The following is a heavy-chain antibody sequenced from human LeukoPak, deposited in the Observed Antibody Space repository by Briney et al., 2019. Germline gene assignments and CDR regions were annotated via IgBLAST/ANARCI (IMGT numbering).Heavy chain of an antibody. Sequence: GGSLRLSCAASGFTVSSNYMSWVRQAPGKGLEWVSVIYSGGGTYYADSVKGRFTISRDNSKNTLHLQMNSLRAEDTAVYYCARDGLTGGPFDYWGQGTLVTVSS. D-gene: IGHD7-27*01. V-gene: IGHV3-53*01. CDR3: ARDGLTGGPFDY. J-gene: IGHJ4*02. CDR2: IYSGGGT. CDR1: GFTVSSNY.